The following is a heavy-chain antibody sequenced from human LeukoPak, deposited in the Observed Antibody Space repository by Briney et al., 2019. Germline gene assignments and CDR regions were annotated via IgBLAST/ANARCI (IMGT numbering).Heavy chain of an antibody. D-gene: IGHD2-15*01. CDR1: GFTFSSYA. CDR3: AKSLGYCSGGSCYSDY. J-gene: IGHJ4*02. Sequence: GGSLRLSCAASGFTFSSYAMSWVRQAPGKGLEWVSAISGSGGSTYYADSVKGRFTISRDNPKNTLYLQMNSLRAEDTAVYYCAKSLGYCSGGSCYSDYWGQGTLVTVSS. CDR2: ISGSGGST. V-gene: IGHV3-23*01.